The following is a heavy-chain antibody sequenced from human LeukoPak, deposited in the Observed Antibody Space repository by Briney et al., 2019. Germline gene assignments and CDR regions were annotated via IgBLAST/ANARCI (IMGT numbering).Heavy chain of an antibody. Sequence: ASVKVSCKASGYTFTSYDINWVRQATGQGLEWMGWISAYNGNTNYAQKLQGRVTMTTDTSTSTAYMELRSLRSDDTAVYYCASRTDYFDYWGQGTLVTVSS. CDR2: ISAYNGNT. CDR1: GYTFTSYD. V-gene: IGHV1-18*01. J-gene: IGHJ4*02. D-gene: IGHD1-14*01. CDR3: ASRTDYFDY.